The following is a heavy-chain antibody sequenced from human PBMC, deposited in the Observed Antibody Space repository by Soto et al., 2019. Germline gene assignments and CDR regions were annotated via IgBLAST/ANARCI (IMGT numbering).Heavy chain of an antibody. CDR3: AGERRETAATRSLVF. J-gene: IGHJ4*02. CDR1: GGSINVGGYY. CDR2: IYHDGGT. V-gene: IGHV4-31*03. Sequence: QVQLQESGPGLVKPSQTLSLTCTVSGGSINVGGYYWSWIRQLPGRGLEWIGFIYHDGGTYYNPSLNTRITMAQDAPKNQFSVRPHTATPADTSVYYGAGERRETAATRSLVFWGQGALVTVSS. D-gene: IGHD2-15*01.